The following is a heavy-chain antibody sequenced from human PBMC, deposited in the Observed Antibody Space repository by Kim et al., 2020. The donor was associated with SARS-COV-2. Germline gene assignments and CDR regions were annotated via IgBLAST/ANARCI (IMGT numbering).Heavy chain of an antibody. CDR2: IWYDGSNK. V-gene: IGHV3-33*01. J-gene: IGHJ4*02. Sequence: GGSLRLSCAASGFTFSSYGMHWVRQAPGKGLEWVAVIWYDGSNKYYADSVKGRFTISRDNSKNTLYLQMNSLRAEDTAVYYCAREGYCSSTSCYKDYWGQGTLVTVSS. CDR1: GFTFSSYG. CDR3: AREGYCSSTSCYKDY. D-gene: IGHD2-2*02.